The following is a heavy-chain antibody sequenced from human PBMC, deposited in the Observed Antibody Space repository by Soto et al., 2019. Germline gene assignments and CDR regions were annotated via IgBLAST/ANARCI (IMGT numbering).Heavy chain of an antibody. CDR1: GGSISSNNW. D-gene: IGHD3-22*01. J-gene: IGHJ5*01. V-gene: IGHV4-4*02. Sequence: PSETLSLTCAVSGGSISSNNWWSWVRQPPGKGLEWIGEIHYSGSTNYNPSLKSRVTVSVDKSKNQFSLKLNSVTAADTAVYYCARGGTYYHVTSGPGFDSWGRGTLVTVSS. CDR2: IHYSGST. CDR3: ARGGTYYHVTSGPGFDS.